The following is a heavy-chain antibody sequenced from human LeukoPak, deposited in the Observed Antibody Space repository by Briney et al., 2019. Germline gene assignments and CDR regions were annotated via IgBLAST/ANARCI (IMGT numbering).Heavy chain of an antibody. V-gene: IGHV3-48*03. CDR3: AGNVGPRRRSPVVMDV. CDR2: ISSSGHTI. J-gene: IGHJ6*02. D-gene: IGHD2-15*01. Sequence: GGSLRLSCAASGFTFSSYEMSWVRQAPGKGLEWVSYISSSGHTIYYADSAKGRFTISRDNAKKSLYLQMNSLRAEDTAVYYCAGNVGPRRRSPVVMDVWGQGTTVTVSS. CDR1: GFTFSSYE.